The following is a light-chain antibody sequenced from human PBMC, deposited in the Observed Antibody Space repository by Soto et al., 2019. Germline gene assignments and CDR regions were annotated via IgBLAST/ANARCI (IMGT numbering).Light chain of an antibody. CDR1: QSISSY. J-gene: IGKJ2*01. CDR3: QQSYSTRYT. CDR2: AAS. Sequence: DIQMTQSPSSLSASVGDRVTITCRASQSISSYLNWYQQKPGKAPKLLIYAASSLQSGVPSRFSGSGSGTDFTLTISTLQPEHFATYSCQQSYSTRYTFGQGTKLEIK. V-gene: IGKV1-39*01.